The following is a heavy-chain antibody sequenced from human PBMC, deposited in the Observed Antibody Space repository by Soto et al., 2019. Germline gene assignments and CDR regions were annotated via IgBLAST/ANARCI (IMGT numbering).Heavy chain of an antibody. Sequence: QVQLLESGGGLVKPGGCLRLSCAASGFTVSGNYMGWIRQPPGKGLEWISYISGDSSDTEHADSVKGRFTISRDNAKNSLYLQRKSRRAEDTAVYFCAIGQQVRMAEIWGQGTMVTVSS. J-gene: IGHJ3*02. CDR1: GFTVSGNY. V-gene: IGHV3-11*03. CDR2: ISGDSSDT. CDR3: AIGQQVRMAEI. D-gene: IGHD6-13*01.